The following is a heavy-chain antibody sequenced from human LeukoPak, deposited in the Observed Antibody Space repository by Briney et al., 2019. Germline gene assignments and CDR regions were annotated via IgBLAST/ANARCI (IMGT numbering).Heavy chain of an antibody. Sequence: GASVKVSCEASGGTFSSYAISWVRQAPGQGLEWMGRIIPILGIANYAQKFQGRVTITADKSTSTAYMELSSLRSEDTAVYYCARAYYYDSSGRDYWGQGTLVTVSS. D-gene: IGHD3-22*01. V-gene: IGHV1-69*04. CDR2: IIPILGIA. CDR3: ARAYYYDSSGRDY. J-gene: IGHJ4*02. CDR1: GGTFSSYA.